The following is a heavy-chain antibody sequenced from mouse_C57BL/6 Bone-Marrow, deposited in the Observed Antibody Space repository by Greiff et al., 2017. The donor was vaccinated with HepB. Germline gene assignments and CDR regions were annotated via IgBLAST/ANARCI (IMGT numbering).Heavy chain of an antibody. D-gene: IGHD1-1*01. CDR1: GYAFSSSW. CDR3: ARFYYGSSIDY. J-gene: IGHJ2*01. Sequence: QVQLKESGPELVKPGASVKISCKASGYAFSSSWMNWVKQRPGKGLEWIGRIYPGDGDTNYNGKFKGKATLTADKSSSTAYMQLSSLTSEDSAVYFCARFYYGSSIDYWGQGTTLTVSS. CDR2: IYPGDGDT. V-gene: IGHV1-82*01.